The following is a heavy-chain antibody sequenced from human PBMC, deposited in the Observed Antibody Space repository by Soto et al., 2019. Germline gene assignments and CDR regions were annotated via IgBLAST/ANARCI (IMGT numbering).Heavy chain of an antibody. CDR2: IIPIFGTA. Sequence: QVQLVQSGAEVKKPXXXXXVSCKASGGTFSSYSINWVRQAPGQGLEWMGEIIPIFGTANYAQKFQGRVTITADESTSTAYMELSSLRSEDTAVYYCARDGGRHSGGINYWGQGTLVTVSS. CDR1: GGTFSSYS. V-gene: IGHV1-69*01. CDR3: ARDGGRHSGGINY. J-gene: IGHJ4*02. D-gene: IGHD1-26*01.